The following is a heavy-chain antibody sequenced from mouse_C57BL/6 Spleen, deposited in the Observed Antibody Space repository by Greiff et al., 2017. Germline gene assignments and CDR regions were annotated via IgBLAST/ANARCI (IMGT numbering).Heavy chain of an antibody. CDR2: ISYDGSN. J-gene: IGHJ4*01. CDR1: GYSITSGYY. D-gene: IGHD1-1*01. V-gene: IGHV3-6*01. CDR3: ARDQGFTTVVATRAMDY. Sequence: VQLKESGPGLVKPSQSLSLTCSVTGYSITSGYYWNWIRQFPGNKLEWMGYISYDGSNNYNPSLKNRISITRDTSKNQFFLKLNSVTTEDTATYYCARDQGFTTVVATRAMDYWGQGTSVTVSS.